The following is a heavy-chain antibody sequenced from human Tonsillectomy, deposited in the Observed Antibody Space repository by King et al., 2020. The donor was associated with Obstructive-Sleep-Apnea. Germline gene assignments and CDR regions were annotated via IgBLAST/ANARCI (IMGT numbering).Heavy chain of an antibody. V-gene: IGHV3-21*01. CDR2: ISSSSSYI. CDR1: GFTFSSYS. D-gene: IGHD3-16*01. J-gene: IGHJ3*02. Sequence: VQLVESGGGLVKPGGSLRLSCAASGFTFSSYSMNWVRQAPGKGLEGVSSISSSSSYIYYADSVKGRFTISRDNAKNSLYLQMNSLRAEDTAVYYCAPNGGDDAFDIWGQGTMVTVSS. CDR3: APNGGDDAFDI.